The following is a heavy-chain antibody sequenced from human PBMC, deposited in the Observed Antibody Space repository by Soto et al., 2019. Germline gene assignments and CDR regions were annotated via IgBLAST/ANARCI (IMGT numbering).Heavy chain of an antibody. Sequence: EVQLLESGGGLVQPGGSLRLSCAASGFTFSSYAMRWVRQAPGKGLEWVSTISGSGGSTYYADSVKGRFTISRDNSKNTLYLQMNSLRAEDTAVYYCARRGSRSYYDYWGQGTLVTVSS. J-gene: IGHJ4*02. CDR2: ISGSGGST. CDR3: ARRGSRSYYDY. D-gene: IGHD2-2*01. CDR1: GFTFSSYA. V-gene: IGHV3-23*01.